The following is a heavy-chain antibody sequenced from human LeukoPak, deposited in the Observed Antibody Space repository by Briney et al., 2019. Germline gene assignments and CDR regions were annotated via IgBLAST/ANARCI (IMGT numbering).Heavy chain of an antibody. V-gene: IGHV4-61*02. CDR1: GGSISSGSYY. J-gene: IGHJ1*01. CDR2: IYTSGST. D-gene: IGHD4-23*01. Sequence: SETLSLTCTVSGGSISSGSYYWSWIRQPAGKGLEWIGRIYTSGSTNYNPSLKSRVTISVDTSKNQFSLKLSSVTAADTAVNYCARHGGVYDYGGNSKYFQHWGQGTLVTVSS. CDR3: ARHGGVYDYGGNSKYFQH.